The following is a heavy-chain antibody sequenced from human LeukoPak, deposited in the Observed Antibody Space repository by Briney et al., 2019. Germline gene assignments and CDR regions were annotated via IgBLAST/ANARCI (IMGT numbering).Heavy chain of an antibody. Sequence: PGGSLRLSCAASGFTFSTYVMNWFRQAPGKGLEWVGRISSKRDGGTTVYAAPVKGRFTISRDDSKTTLSLQMNSLKTEDTGVYYCTTDHGDKGYWGQGTLVTVSS. V-gene: IGHV3-15*01. CDR2: ISSKRDGGTT. CDR3: TTDHGDKGY. D-gene: IGHD3-3*01. CDR1: GFTFSTYV. J-gene: IGHJ4*02.